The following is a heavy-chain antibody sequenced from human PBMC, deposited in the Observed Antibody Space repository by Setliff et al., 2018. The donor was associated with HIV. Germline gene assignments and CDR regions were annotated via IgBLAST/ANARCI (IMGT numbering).Heavy chain of an antibody. V-gene: IGHV3-33*06. D-gene: IGHD3-22*01. J-gene: IGHJ4*02. Sequence: PGGSLRLSCAASGFTFSSYSMTWVRQAPGKGPEWLALIWYDGSQRYYADTVKGRFTVSRDDSKNTLYLHMNNLRVEDSAIYYCVKDDTSGLYYLDFWGQGTLVTVSS. CDR1: GFTFSSYS. CDR3: VKDDTSGLYYLDF. CDR2: IWYDGSQR.